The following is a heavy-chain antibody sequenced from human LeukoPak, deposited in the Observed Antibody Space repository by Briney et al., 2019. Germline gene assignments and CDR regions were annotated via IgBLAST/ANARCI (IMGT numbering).Heavy chain of an antibody. CDR3: ARVVGDYYDSSGYLDY. J-gene: IGHJ4*02. CDR2: IIPIFGTA. V-gene: IGHV1-69*05. Sequence: SVKVSCKASGGIFRSYAISWVRQAPGQGLEWMGRIIPIFGTANYAQKFQGRVTITTDESTSTAYMELSSLRSEDTAVYYCARVVGDYYDSSGYLDYWGQGTLVTVSS. CDR1: GGIFRSYA. D-gene: IGHD3-22*01.